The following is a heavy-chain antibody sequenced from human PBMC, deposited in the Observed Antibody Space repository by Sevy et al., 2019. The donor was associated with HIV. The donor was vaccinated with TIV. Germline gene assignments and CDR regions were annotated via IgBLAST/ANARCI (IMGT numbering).Heavy chain of an antibody. J-gene: IGHJ6*02. Sequence: SDTLSLTCTVSGASISSYYWSWIRQPPGKGLEWVGYIYYNGRTNYNPSLKSRVTISVDTSKNQFSLKLISVIAADTAVYYCARSLADYYYGMDVWGQGTTVTVSS. CDR3: ARSLADYYYGMDV. CDR2: IYYNGRT. V-gene: IGHV4-59*01. CDR1: GASISSYY.